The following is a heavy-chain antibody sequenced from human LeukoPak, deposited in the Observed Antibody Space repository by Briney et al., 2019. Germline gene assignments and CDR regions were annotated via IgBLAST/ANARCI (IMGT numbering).Heavy chain of an antibody. Sequence: PSETLSLTCTVSGGSISSSSYYWGWIRQPPGKGLEWIGSIYYSGSTYYNPSLKSRVTISVDTSKNQFSLKLSSVTAADTAVYYCASPGTTVTTLALYYYGMDVWGQGTTVTVSS. V-gene: IGHV4-39*01. CDR1: GGSISSSSYY. D-gene: IGHD4-17*01. CDR3: ASPGTTVTTLALYYYGMDV. CDR2: IYYSGST. J-gene: IGHJ6*02.